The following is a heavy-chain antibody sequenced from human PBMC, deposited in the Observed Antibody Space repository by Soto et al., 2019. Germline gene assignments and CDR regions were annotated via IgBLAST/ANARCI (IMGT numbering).Heavy chain of an antibody. J-gene: IGHJ6*02. Sequence: GGSLRLSCAASGFTFSSYWMSWVRQAPGKGLEWMANIKQDGSEKYYVDSVKGRFTISRDNAKNSLYLQMNSLRAEDTAVYYCAREGGPKILYYYYGMDVWGQGTTVTVSS. CDR2: IKQDGSEK. V-gene: IGHV3-7*05. D-gene: IGHD3-3*01. CDR3: AREGGPKILYYYYGMDV. CDR1: GFTFSSYW.